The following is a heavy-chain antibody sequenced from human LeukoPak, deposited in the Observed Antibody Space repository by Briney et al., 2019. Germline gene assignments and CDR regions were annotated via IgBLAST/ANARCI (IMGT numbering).Heavy chain of an antibody. CDR2: IYYSGST. CDR3: ARLGYCSGGSCAISVDY. CDR1: GGSISSSSYY. V-gene: IGHV4-39*01. J-gene: IGHJ4*02. D-gene: IGHD2-15*01. Sequence: SETLSLTCTVSGGSISSSSYYWGWIRQPPGKGLEWIGSIYYSGSTYSNPSLKSRVTISVDTSKNQFSLKLSSVTAADTAVYYCARLGYCSGGSCAISVDYWGQGTLVTVSS.